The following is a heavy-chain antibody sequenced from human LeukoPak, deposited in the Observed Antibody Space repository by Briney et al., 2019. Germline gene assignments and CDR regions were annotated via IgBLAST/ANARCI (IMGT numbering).Heavy chain of an antibody. V-gene: IGHV3-23*01. CDR2: IGNSGDNT. CDR1: GFTFSSYA. CDR3: AKRTSSGWYYFDY. Sequence: PGAYLRLSCAASGFTFSSYAMSWVRQAPGKGLEWVSSIGNSGDNTYYADSVKGRFTISRDNSKNTMYLQMNSLRAEDTAVYYCAKRTSSGWYYFDYWGQGTLVTVSS. D-gene: IGHD6-19*01. J-gene: IGHJ4*02.